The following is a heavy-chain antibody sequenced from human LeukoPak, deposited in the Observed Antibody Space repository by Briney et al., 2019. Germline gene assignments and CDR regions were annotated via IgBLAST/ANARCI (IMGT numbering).Heavy chain of an antibody. D-gene: IGHD3-3*01. Sequence: ASVKVSCKASGYTFTGYYMHWVRQAPGQGLEWMGWINPNSGGTNYAQKFQGRVTMTRDTSISTAYMELSRLRSDDTAVYYCARRHHTIFGVVITNNWFDPWGQGTLVTVSS. CDR2: INPNSGGT. CDR1: GYTFTGYY. V-gene: IGHV1-2*02. CDR3: ARRHHTIFGVVITNNWFDP. J-gene: IGHJ5*02.